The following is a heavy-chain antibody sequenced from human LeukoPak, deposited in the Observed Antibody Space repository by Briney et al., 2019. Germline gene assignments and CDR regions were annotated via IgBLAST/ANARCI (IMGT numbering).Heavy chain of an antibody. J-gene: IGHJ6*03. CDR3: ARTGRYYYYYMDV. Sequence: SETLSLICTVSGGSISSSSYYWGWIRQPPGKGLEWIGNIYYSGSTYYSSSLKSRVIISVDKSKNQFSLKLSSVTAADTAVYYCARTGRYYYYYMDVWGKGTTVTVSS. CDR2: IYYSGST. CDR1: GGSISSSSYY. V-gene: IGHV4-39*07. D-gene: IGHD1-14*01.